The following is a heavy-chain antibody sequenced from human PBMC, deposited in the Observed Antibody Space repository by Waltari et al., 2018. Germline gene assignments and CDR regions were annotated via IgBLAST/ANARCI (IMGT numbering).Heavy chain of an antibody. Sequence: EMQLLESGGALVQPGESLRLSCAASGFPFSTYTMNWVRQAPGKGLSWVAVMTAIGLMHYGDSVKGRFIISRDNSKNTLYLEMYRLRVEDTARYYCAKDEGARLAPTFGMDAWGQGTTVIVS. CDR3: AKDEGARLAPTFGMDA. D-gene: IGHD6-6*01. CDR2: MTAIGLM. J-gene: IGHJ6*02. V-gene: IGHV3-23*01. CDR1: GFPFSTYT.